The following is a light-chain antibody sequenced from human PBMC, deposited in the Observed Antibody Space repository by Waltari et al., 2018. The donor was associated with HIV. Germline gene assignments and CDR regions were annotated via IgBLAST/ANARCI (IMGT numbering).Light chain of an antibody. CDR1: NSDIGKYNL. CDR2: EVT. CDR3: SSYATGNTYV. V-gene: IGLV2-23*02. J-gene: IGLJ1*01. Sequence: QSALTQPASVSGSPGQSITSSCTGTNSDIGKYNLVSWYQHHPGRVPKVLIFEVTTRPSGISHRFSGSKSDNTASLTISGLQAEDEADYYCSSYATGNTYVFGTGTSVTVL.